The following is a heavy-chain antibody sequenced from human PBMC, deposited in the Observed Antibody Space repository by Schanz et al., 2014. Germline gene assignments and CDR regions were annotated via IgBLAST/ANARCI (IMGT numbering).Heavy chain of an antibody. D-gene: IGHD1-26*01. J-gene: IGHJ6*02. CDR3: AKDSRGSSFDMDV. CDR2: IDRDGGHT. Sequence: VQLVESGGAVAQPGGSLRLSCAASGFSFDDYTMHWVRQAPGKGLEWVSLIDRDGGHTYYADSVKGRFTISRDNSKNSLYLQMNSLRTEDTALYYCAKDSRGSSFDMDVWGQGTTVTVSS. CDR1: GFSFDDYT. V-gene: IGHV3-43*01.